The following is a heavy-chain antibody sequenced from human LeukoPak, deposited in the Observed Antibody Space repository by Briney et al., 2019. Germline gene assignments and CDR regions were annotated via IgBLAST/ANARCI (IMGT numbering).Heavy chain of an antibody. CDR2: ISWNSGSI. D-gene: IGHD2-15*01. Sequence: PGGSLRLSCAASGFTFDDYAMHWVRQAPGKGLEWVSGISWNSGSIGYADSVKGRFTISRDNAKNSLYLQMNSLRAEDTALYYCAKGGEMVVAAWLDVWGQGTTVTVS. CDR3: AKGGEMVVAAWLDV. V-gene: IGHV3-9*01. CDR1: GFTFDDYA. J-gene: IGHJ6*02.